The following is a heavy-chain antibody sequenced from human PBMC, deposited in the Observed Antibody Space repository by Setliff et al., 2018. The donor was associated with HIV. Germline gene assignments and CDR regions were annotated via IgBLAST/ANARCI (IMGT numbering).Heavy chain of an antibody. Sequence: ASVKVSCKASGYSFTSYGVNWVRQAPGQGLEWMGWTSGHNGNTNYAQKFQDRVTMTTDTSTRTIYMELRALRFDDTAVYYCARDEAPYYYDTTGFLDAFDIWGQGTRVTVSS. CDR3: ARDEAPYYYDTTGFLDAFDI. CDR2: TSGHNGNT. CDR1: GYSFTSYG. D-gene: IGHD3-22*01. V-gene: IGHV1-18*01. J-gene: IGHJ3*02.